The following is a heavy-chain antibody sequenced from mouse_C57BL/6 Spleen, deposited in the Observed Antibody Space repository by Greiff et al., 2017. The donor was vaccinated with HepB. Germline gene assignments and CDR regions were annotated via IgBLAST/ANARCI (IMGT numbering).Heavy chain of an antibody. Sequence: QVQLQQPGTELVKPGASVKLSCKASGYTFTSYWMHWVKQRPGQGLEWIGNIIPSNGGTTYNEKFKSKATLTVDKSSSTAYMQLSSLTSEDSAVYYCAREEGDYWGQGTSVTVSS. J-gene: IGHJ4*01. CDR3: AREEGDY. CDR1: GYTFTSYW. CDR2: IIPSNGGT. V-gene: IGHV1-53*01.